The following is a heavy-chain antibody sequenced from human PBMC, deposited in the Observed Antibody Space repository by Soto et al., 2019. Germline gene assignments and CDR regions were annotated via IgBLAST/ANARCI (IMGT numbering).Heavy chain of an antibody. V-gene: IGHV4-39*01. CDR1: GGSISTNSYF. Sequence: QLQLQESGPGLVKPSETLSLTCTVSGGSISTNSYFWGWIRQPPGKGLEWIGSIYYSGSTDYSPSHKSRGTISVDTSKNPFSLKLSAVTAADTAVYHCARVGRLGGTPYYFDYWGQGTLVTVSS. CDR3: ARVGRLGGTPYYFDY. D-gene: IGHD1-26*01. J-gene: IGHJ4*02. CDR2: IYYSGST.